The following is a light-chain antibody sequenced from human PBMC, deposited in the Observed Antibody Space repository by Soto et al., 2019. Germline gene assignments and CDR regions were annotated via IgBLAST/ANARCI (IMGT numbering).Light chain of an antibody. V-gene: IGKV1-5*03. Sequence: DIQMTQSPSSLSASVGDRVTITCRASQSISTWLAWYQQKPGKAPKPLIYKASSLESGVPSRFSGSGSGTEFTLTISSLHPDDFATYYCQQYNSYSYTFGQGTKVDIK. CDR3: QQYNSYSYT. CDR1: QSISTW. CDR2: KAS. J-gene: IGKJ2*01.